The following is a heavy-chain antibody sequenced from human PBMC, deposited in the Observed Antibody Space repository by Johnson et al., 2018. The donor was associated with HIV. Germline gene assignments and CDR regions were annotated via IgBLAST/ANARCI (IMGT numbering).Heavy chain of an antibody. V-gene: IGHV3-73*01. CDR1: GFTFSSYA. CDR3: ASTIDIVPTGRSYDAFDI. D-gene: IGHD5-12*01. Sequence: VQLVESGGGVVQPGRSLRLSCAASGFTFSSYAMHWVRQASGQGLEWVGRIRGRANTYATASAASLKCSFTISRDDSTNTAYLQMNSLTPAATAVYYCASTIDIVPTGRSYDAFDIWGQGTLVTVSS. J-gene: IGHJ3*02. CDR2: IRGRANTYAT.